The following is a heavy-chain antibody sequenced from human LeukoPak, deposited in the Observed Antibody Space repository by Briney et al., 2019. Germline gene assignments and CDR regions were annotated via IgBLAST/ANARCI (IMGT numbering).Heavy chain of an antibody. D-gene: IGHD6-13*01. V-gene: IGHV3-30*02. CDR2: IRYDGSNK. Sequence: GGSLRLSCTASGFTFSSYGMHWVRQAPGKGLEWVAFIRYDGSNKYYADSVKGRFTISRDNSKNTLYLQMNSLRAEDTAVYYCARDSRQQFDYWGQGTLVTVSS. CDR1: GFTFSSYG. CDR3: ARDSRQQFDY. J-gene: IGHJ4*02.